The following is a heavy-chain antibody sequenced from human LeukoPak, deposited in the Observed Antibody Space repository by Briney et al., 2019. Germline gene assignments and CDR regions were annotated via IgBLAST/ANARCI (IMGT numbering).Heavy chain of an antibody. CDR1: GFTFSSYS. CDR2: ISSSSSTI. Sequence: GGSLRLSCAASGFTFSSYSMNWVRQAPGKGLEWVSYISSSSSTIYYADSVKGRFTISRDNAKKSLYLQTNSLRAGDTAVYYCAKTTITPPYYMGVWGKGTTVTVSS. D-gene: IGHD4-11*01. CDR3: AKTTITPPYYMGV. J-gene: IGHJ6*03. V-gene: IGHV3-48*04.